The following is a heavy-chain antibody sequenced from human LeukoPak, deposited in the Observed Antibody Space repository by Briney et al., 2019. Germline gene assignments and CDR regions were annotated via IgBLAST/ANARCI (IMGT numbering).Heavy chain of an antibody. Sequence: GGSLRLSLAASGFTFSSYAINWFRQAPGKGLELVSAVSGSGDSTYCADSVKGRFTISRDNSKNTLYLQMNSLRAEDTAVYYCAKGYGLTYYYYMDVWGKGTTVTVSS. CDR2: VSGSGDST. J-gene: IGHJ6*03. CDR3: AKGYGLTYYYYMDV. V-gene: IGHV3-23*01. CDR1: GFTFSSYA. D-gene: IGHD1-14*01.